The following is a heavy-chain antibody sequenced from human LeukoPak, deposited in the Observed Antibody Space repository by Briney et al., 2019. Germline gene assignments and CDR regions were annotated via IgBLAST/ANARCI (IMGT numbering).Heavy chain of an antibody. CDR1: GYTFTSYD. J-gene: IGHJ3*02. D-gene: IGHD3-16*01. Sequence: GASVKVSCKASGYTFTSYDINWVRQATGQGLEWMGWMNPNSGNTGYAQKFQGRVTVTRNTSISTAYMELSSLRSEDTAVYYCARAPLGAPGASDIWGQGTMVTVSS. CDR3: ARAPLGAPGASDI. V-gene: IGHV1-8*01. CDR2: MNPNSGNT.